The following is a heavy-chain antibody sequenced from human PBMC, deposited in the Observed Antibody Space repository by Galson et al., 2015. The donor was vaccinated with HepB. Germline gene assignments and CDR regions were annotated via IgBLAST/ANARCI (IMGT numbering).Heavy chain of an antibody. Sequence: SLTLSFAGSRLTFSSYAMSWVQQSPGKGLEWVSGITGTGSSTYYADSVKGRFTISRDNSKNTLHLQMNSLRAEDTAVYHCAKAALDSSGYYRYYFDYWGQGTLVSVSS. CDR2: ITGTGSST. V-gene: IGHV3-23*01. D-gene: IGHD3-22*01. CDR1: RLTFSSYA. J-gene: IGHJ4*02. CDR3: AKAALDSSGYYRYYFDY.